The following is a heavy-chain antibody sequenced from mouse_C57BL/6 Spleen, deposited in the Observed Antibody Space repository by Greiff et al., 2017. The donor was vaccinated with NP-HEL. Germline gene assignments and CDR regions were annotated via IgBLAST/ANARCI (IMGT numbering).Heavy chain of an antibody. CDR2: IYPSDSET. J-gene: IGHJ3*01. Sequence: QVQLQQPGAELVRPGSSVKLSCKASGYTFTSYWMDWVKQRPGQGLEWIGNIYPSDSETHYNQKFKDKATLTVDKSSSTAYMQLSSLTSEDSAVYYCARRDYGSSLWFAYWGQGTLVTVSA. D-gene: IGHD1-1*01. CDR1: GYTFTSYW. CDR3: ARRDYGSSLWFAY. V-gene: IGHV1-61*01.